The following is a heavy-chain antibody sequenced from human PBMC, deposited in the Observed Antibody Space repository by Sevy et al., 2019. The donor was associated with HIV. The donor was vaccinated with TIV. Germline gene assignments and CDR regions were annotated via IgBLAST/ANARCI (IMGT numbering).Heavy chain of an antibody. D-gene: IGHD2-2*01. Sequence: ASVKVSCKASGYSLTSYGISWVRQAPGQGLEWMGWISTLNVNTNNAQMFQGRVTMTTDTSTSTAYMELRSLRSDDTAVYYCARDDCSSLSCHGSLLYWGQGTLVTVSS. J-gene: IGHJ4*02. V-gene: IGHV1-18*01. CDR1: GYSLTSYG. CDR3: ARDDCSSLSCHGSLLY. CDR2: ISTLNVNT.